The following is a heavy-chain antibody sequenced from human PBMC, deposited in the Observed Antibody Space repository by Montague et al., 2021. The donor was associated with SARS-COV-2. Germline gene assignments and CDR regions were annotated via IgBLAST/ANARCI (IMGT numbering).Heavy chain of an antibody. V-gene: IGHV3-30-3*01. CDR2: ISLDGNDR. J-gene: IGHJ5*02. CDR3: ARVAQLLLGNPQNLFDP. D-gene: IGHD4-23*01. Sequence: SLRLSCAASGFSFSSYAMHWVRQPPGKGLEWLAVISLDGNDRYYAGSLRGRFTISRDNSKDTLYLQLTDLRSDDTGVYYCARVAQLLLGNPQNLFDPWGQGTLVTVST. CDR1: GFSFSSYA.